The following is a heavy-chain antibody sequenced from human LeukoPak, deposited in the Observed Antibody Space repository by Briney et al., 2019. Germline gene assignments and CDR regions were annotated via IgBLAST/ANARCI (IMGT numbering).Heavy chain of an antibody. Sequence: GGSLRLSCAAPGITFSNYNMNWVRQAPGKGLEWISSITSSSSYTFYADSVKGRFTISRDNAKNSLYLQMNSLRAEDTAVYYCAREGSTVTTDFDYWGQGTLVTVSS. V-gene: IGHV3-21*01. CDR1: GITFSNYN. CDR2: ITSSSSYT. D-gene: IGHD4-17*01. J-gene: IGHJ4*02. CDR3: AREGSTVTTDFDY.